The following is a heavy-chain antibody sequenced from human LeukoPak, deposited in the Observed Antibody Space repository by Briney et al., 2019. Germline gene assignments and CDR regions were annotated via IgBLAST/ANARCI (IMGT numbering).Heavy chain of an antibody. Sequence: SETLSLTCTVSGGSISSYYWSWIRQPTGKGLVWIGYIYYRGNTNYNPSLKSRVAISVDTSKNQFSLKLSSVTAADTAVYYCARLDYDILTGNYRFDYWGQGTLVTVSS. V-gene: IGHV4-59*08. D-gene: IGHD3-9*01. CDR2: IYYRGNT. CDR1: GGSISSYY. CDR3: ARLDYDILTGNYRFDY. J-gene: IGHJ4*02.